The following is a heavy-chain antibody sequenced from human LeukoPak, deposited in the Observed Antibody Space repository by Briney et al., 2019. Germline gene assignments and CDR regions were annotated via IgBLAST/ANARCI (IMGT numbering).Heavy chain of an antibody. D-gene: IGHD2-2*01. CDR2: ISGGGGST. J-gene: IGHJ4*02. CDR3: AKRGSIRGSTSCPPRYFDS. Sequence: GGSLRLSCAASGFTFSSYGMSWVRQAPGQGLEWVSGISGGGGSTYYADSVQGRFTISTDNSNNTLYLQMNSLRAEDTAVYYCAKRGSIRGSTSCPPRYFDSWGQGTLVTVSS. V-gene: IGHV3-23*01. CDR1: GFTFSSYG.